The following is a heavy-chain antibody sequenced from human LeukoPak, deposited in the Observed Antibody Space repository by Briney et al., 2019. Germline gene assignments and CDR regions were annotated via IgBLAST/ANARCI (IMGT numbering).Heavy chain of an antibody. CDR3: ARDLGAMGFDY. CDR2: ISTSSIYI. Sequence: GGSLRLSCAASGFTFSNAWMNWVRQAPGRGLEWVSSISTSSIYIYYADSVKGRFTISRDNAKKSLYLQVNSLRAEDTAVYYCARDLGAMGFDYWGQGTLVTVSS. J-gene: IGHJ4*02. V-gene: IGHV3-21*01. D-gene: IGHD1-26*01. CDR1: GFTFSNAW.